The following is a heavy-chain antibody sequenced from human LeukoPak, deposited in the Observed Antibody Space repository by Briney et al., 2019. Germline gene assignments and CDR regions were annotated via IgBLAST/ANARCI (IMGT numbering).Heavy chain of an antibody. Sequence: ASVKVSCKASGYTFTGYYIHWVRQAPGQGLEWMGWINPNSGGTNYAQKFQGRVTMTRDTSVNTAHMELSRLSDATAVYYCALPGARGASAGTFDYWGQGTLVTVSS. J-gene: IGHJ4*02. CDR2: INPNSGGT. CDR3: ALPGARGASAGTFDY. V-gene: IGHV1-2*02. D-gene: IGHD6-13*01. CDR1: GYTFTGYY.